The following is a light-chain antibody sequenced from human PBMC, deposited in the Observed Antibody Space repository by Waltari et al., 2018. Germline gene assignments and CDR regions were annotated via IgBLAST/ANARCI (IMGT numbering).Light chain of an antibody. CDR3: QQYNNWPLT. V-gene: IGKV3-15*01. CDR2: GAS. J-gene: IGKJ4*01. CDR1: QGVSSN. Sequence: EIVMTQSPATLSVSPGERATLSCRASQGVSSNLAWYQQKPGQAPRLLIYGASTRATGSPARFSGSGSGTEFTLTISSLQSEDFAVYYCQQYNNWPLTFGGGTKVEIK.